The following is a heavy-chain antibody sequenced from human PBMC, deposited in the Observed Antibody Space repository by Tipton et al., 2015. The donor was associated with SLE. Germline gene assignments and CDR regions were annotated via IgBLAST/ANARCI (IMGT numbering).Heavy chain of an antibody. CDR2: INPNSGGT. CDR1: GYTFTGYY. CDR3: ARILWGIPKRGRPYSSSWYADY. V-gene: IGHV1-2*02. J-gene: IGHJ4*02. Sequence: QVQLVQSGAEVKKPGASVKVSCKAPGYTFTGYYMHWVRQAPGQGLEWMGWINPNSGGTNYAQKFQGRVTMTRDTSISTAYMELSRLRSDDTAVYYCARILWGIPKRGRPYSSSWYADYWGQGTLVTVSS. D-gene: IGHD6-13*01.